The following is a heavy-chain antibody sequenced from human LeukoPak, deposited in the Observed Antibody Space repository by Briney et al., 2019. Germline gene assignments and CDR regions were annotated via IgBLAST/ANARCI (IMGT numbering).Heavy chain of an antibody. D-gene: IGHD3-3*01. CDR1: GFTFSSYW. CDR2: INHNGNVN. V-gene: IGHV3-7*03. Sequence: PGGSLRLSCAASGFTFSSYWMNWARQAPGKGLEWVASINHNGNVNYYVDSVKDRFTISRDNAKNSLYLQMSNLRAEDTAVYYCARTRRSDFWSGYYYYFDYWGQGTLVTVSS. J-gene: IGHJ4*02. CDR3: ARTRRSDFWSGYYYYFDY.